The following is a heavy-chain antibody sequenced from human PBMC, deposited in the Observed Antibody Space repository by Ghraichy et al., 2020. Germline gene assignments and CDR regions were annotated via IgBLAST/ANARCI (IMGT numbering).Heavy chain of an antibody. D-gene: IGHD3-9*01. J-gene: IGHJ6*02. CDR1: GYTFTSYG. V-gene: IGHV1-18*04. CDR3: ARDQGGDILTGYYAPDEEDYYGMDV. Sequence: ASVKVSCKASGYTFTSYGISWVRQAPGQGLEWMGWISAYNGNTNYAQKLQGRVTMTTDTSTSTAYMELRSLRSDDTAVYYCARDQGGDILTGYYAPDEEDYYGMDVWGQGTTVTVSS. CDR2: ISAYNGNT.